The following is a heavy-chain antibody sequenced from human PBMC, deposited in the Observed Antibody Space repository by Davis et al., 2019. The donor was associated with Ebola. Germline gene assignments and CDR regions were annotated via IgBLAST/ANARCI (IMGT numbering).Heavy chain of an antibody. V-gene: IGHV1-18*01. Sequence: ASVKVSCKASGYTFTHSGFSWVRQAPGQGLEWMGWISAYNGNTNYAQKLQGRVTMTTDTSTTTAYMEVGSLRSDDTAVYYCARAQFPTTSDHWGQGTLVTVSS. D-gene: IGHD1-1*01. CDR1: GYTFTHSG. CDR2: ISAYNGNT. CDR3: ARAQFPTTSDH. J-gene: IGHJ4*02.